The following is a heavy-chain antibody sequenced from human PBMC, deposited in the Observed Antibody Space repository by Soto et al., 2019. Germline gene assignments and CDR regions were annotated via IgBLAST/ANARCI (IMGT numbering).Heavy chain of an antibody. CDR2: INHSGST. CDR1: GGSFSGYY. J-gene: IGHJ6*03. V-gene: IGHV4-34*01. CDR3: ARLVPAAIPYYYYYMDV. D-gene: IGHD2-2*01. Sequence: PSETLSLTCAVYGGSFSGYYWSWIRQPPGKGLEWIGEINHSGSTNYNPSLKSRVTISVDTSKNQFSLKLSSVTAADTAVYYCARLVPAAIPYYYYYMDVWGKGTTVTGSS.